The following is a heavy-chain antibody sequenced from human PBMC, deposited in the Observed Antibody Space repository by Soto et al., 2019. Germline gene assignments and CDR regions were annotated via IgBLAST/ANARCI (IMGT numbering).Heavy chain of an antibody. CDR2: ISAYNGNT. CDR1: GYTFTSYG. J-gene: IGHJ6*02. V-gene: IGHV1-18*01. Sequence: ASVKVSCKASGYTFTSYGISWVRQAPGQGLEWMGWISAYNGNTNYAQKLQGRVTMTTDTSTSTAYMELRSLRSDDTAVHYCARVGNTAMDDRDQKYYYYGRDVWGQGTTVTVSS. D-gene: IGHD5-18*01. CDR3: ARVGNTAMDDRDQKYYYYGRDV.